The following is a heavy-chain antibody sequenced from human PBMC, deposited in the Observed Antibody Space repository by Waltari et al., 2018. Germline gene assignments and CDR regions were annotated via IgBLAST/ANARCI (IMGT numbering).Heavy chain of an antibody. Sequence: EVHLVESGGGLVQPGRSLRLSCAASGFAFEHYGMHWVRQAPGKGLEWVSGINLSGTSIGYADSVKGRFTISRDNAKSSLYLQMDSLRAEDMAFYYCAKDGSGGNSADWRFFDYWGQGTLVSVST. J-gene: IGHJ4*02. CDR2: INLSGTSI. D-gene: IGHD2-21*02. CDR3: AKDGSGGNSADWRFFDY. V-gene: IGHV3-9*03. CDR1: GFAFEHYG.